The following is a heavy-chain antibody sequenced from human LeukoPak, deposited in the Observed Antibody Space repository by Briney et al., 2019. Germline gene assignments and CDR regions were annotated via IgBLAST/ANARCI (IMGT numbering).Heavy chain of an antibody. J-gene: IGHJ4*02. CDR3: ARDTDGSLDY. Sequence: GGSLRLSCAASGFTFTNSWMAWVRQGPGRGLEWVANIKQDGSTKHYADSLKGRFTISRDNPKNSLYLQMNSLRADDTAVYYCARDTDGSLDYWGQGILVTVAS. D-gene: IGHD1-26*01. CDR2: IKQDGSTK. V-gene: IGHV3-7*01. CDR1: GFTFTNSW.